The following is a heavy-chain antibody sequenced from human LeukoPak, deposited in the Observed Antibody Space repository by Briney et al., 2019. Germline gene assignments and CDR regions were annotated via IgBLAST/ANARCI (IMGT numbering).Heavy chain of an antibody. J-gene: IGHJ4*02. CDR3: ARGGPLGDY. CDR1: GFTFSSHA. Sequence: PGRSLRLSCAASGFTFSSHAMHWVRQASGKGLEWVAVVSSDGRNKYYAGSVKGRFTISRDNSKNTLYLQMNSLRAEDTAVYYCARGGPLGDYWGQGTLVTVSS. D-gene: IGHD3-16*01. V-gene: IGHV3-30*04. CDR2: VSSDGRNK.